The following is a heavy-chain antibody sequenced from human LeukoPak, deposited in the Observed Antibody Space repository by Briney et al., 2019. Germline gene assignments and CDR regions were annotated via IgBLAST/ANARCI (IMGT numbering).Heavy chain of an antibody. CDR3: AKDSRYCSSTSCSPLNWFDP. CDR1: GFTFSSYG. J-gene: IGHJ5*02. V-gene: IGHV3-30*02. D-gene: IGHD2-2*01. Sequence: GGSLRLSCAASGFTFSSYGMHWVRQAPGKGLEWVAVIWYGGSNKYYADSGKGRFTISRDNSKNTLYLQMNSLRAEDTAVYYCAKDSRYCSSTSCSPLNWFDPWGQGTLVTVSS. CDR2: IWYGGSNK.